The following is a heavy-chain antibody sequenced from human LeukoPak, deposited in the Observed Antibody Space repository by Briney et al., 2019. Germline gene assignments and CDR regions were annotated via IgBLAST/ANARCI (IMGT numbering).Heavy chain of an antibody. V-gene: IGHV3-15*01. J-gene: IGHJ2*01. Sequence: TGGPLRLSCSASGFPFSNAWVLWPPHAPGKGLEGIGHNKSNSDGGPTDFAAPVRGRFTISRDDSKDTLYLQMNSLKTDDTGVYYCSTDFMVETGKFWYFDLWGRGTLVTVSS. D-gene: IGHD2-21*02. CDR3: STDFMVETGKFWYFDL. CDR2: NKSNSDGGPT. CDR1: GFPFSNAW.